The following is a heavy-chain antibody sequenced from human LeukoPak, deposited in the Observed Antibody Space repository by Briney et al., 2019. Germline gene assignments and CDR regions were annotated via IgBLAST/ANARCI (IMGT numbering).Heavy chain of an antibody. V-gene: IGHV1-69*13. CDR1: GGTFSSYA. D-gene: IGHD3-22*01. CDR3: ASPPPQSVRGAMVVVDHPYYFDY. CDR2: IIPIFGTA. Sequence: GASVKVSCKASGGTFSSYAISWVRQAPGQGLEWMGGIIPIFGTANYAQKFQGRVTITADESTSTAYMELSSLRSEDTAVYYCASPPPQSVRGAMVVVDHPYYFDYWGQGTLVTVSS. J-gene: IGHJ4*02.